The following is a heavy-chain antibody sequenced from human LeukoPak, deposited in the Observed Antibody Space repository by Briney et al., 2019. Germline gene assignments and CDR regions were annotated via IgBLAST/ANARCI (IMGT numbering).Heavy chain of an antibody. CDR3: ARDHVGEDSGAFDI. J-gene: IGHJ3*02. D-gene: IGHD3-10*01. Sequence: GGSLRLSCAASGFTVTSNYMTWVRQAPGKGLEWVSVIYSGGGTNYADSVKGRFTISRDNSKNTLYLQMNSLRAEDTAVYYCARDHVGEDSGAFDIWGQGTMVTVSS. V-gene: IGHV3-66*01. CDR2: IYSGGGT. CDR1: GFTVTSNY.